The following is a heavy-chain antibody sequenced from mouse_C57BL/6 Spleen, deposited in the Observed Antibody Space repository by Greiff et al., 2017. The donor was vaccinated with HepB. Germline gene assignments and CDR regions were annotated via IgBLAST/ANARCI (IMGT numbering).Heavy chain of an antibody. V-gene: IGHV7-3*01. CDR3: ARYIWGYYVEDYYAMDY. J-gene: IGHJ4*01. D-gene: IGHD2-3*01. CDR1: GFTFTDYY. Sequence: EVMLVESGGGLVQPGGSLSLSCAASGFTFTDYYMSWVRQPPGKALEWLGFIRNKANGYTTEYSASVKGRFTISRDNSQSILYLQMNALRAEDSATYYCARYIWGYYVEDYYAMDYWGQGTSVTVSS. CDR2: IRNKANGYTT.